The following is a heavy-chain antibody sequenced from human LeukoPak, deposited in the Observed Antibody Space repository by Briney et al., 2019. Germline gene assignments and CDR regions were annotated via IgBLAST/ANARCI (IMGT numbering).Heavy chain of an antibody. V-gene: IGHV3-7*01. CDR2: IKQDGSAK. CDR1: GFTFSSYW. Sequence: PGGSLRLSCAASGFTFSSYWMNWVRQAPGKGLEWVADIKQDGSAKNYVDSVKGRFTISRDNAKNSLYLQMNSLTAEDTAVYYCAREHSSSWYDDYFDYWGQGTLVTVSS. CDR3: AREHSSSWYDDYFDY. J-gene: IGHJ4*02. D-gene: IGHD6-13*01.